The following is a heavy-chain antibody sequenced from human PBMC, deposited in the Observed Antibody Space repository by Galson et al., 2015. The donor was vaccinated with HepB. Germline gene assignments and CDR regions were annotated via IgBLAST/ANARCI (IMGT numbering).Heavy chain of an antibody. CDR1: GYTFTSYA. Sequence: SVKVSCKASGYTFTSYAMHWVRQAPGQRLEWMGWINAGNGNTKYSQKFQGRVTITRDTSASTAYMELSSLRSEDTAVYYCARDGYGGNGRVPFDYWGQGTLVTVSS. V-gene: IGHV1-3*01. CDR2: INAGNGNT. J-gene: IGHJ4*02. CDR3: ARDGYGGNGRVPFDY. D-gene: IGHD4-23*01.